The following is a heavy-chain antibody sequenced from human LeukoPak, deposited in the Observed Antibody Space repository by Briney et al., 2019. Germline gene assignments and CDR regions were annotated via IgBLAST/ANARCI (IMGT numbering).Heavy chain of an antibody. CDR1: AGSFSGYY. CDR2: INHSGST. J-gene: IGHJ4*02. V-gene: IGHV4-34*01. Sequence: SETLSLTCAVYAGSFSGYYWTWLRQPPGKGLEWFGEINHSGSTNYNPSLKSRVTIDTSKNQFSLKLTSVTAADTAVYYCARVHGYYDILTGYYRYYFDYWGQGTLVTVSS. D-gene: IGHD3-9*01. CDR3: ARVHGYYDILTGYYRYYFDY.